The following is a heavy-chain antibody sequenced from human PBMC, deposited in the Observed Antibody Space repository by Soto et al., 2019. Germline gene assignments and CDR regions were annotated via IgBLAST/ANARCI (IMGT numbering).Heavy chain of an antibody. CDR1: GFTFSSYS. D-gene: IGHD3-3*01. J-gene: IGHJ4*01. V-gene: IGHV3-21*01. Sequence: SGGCLRLSCAASGFTFSSYSMNWVRQAPGKGLEWVSSISSSSYIYYADSVKGRFTISRDNAKNSLYLQMDSLRAEDTAVYYCARDPGDFWSGYCFDYWGHGTLVTVSS. CDR2: ISSSSYI. CDR3: ARDPGDFWSGYCFDY.